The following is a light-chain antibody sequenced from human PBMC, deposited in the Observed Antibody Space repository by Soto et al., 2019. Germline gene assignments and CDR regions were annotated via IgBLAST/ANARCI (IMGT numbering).Light chain of an antibody. CDR2: DVS. CDR1: QDISRY. J-gene: IGKJ4*01. V-gene: IGKV1-33*01. Sequence: DIQMTQSPASLSASVGDRVTISCQASQDISRYLNWYQHKPGRAPQLLINDVSSLETGVPSRFSATGSGTEVTLTINGLQPEDLATYYCQQYDIPPSTFGGGTKVAI. CDR3: QQYDIPPST.